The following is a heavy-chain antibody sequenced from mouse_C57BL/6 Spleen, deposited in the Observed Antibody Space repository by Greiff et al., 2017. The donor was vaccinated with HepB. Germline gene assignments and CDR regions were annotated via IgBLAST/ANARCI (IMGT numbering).Heavy chain of an antibody. CDR1: GFTFSSYA. CDR2: ISDGGSYT. Sequence: EVKVVESGGGLVKPGGSLKLSCAASGFTFSSYAMSWVRQTPEKRLEWVATISDGGSYTYYPDNVKGRFTISRDNAKNNLYLQMSHLKSEDTAMYYCARDSHYGSSYGYFDVWGTGTTVTVSS. D-gene: IGHD1-1*01. V-gene: IGHV5-4*01. CDR3: ARDSHYGSSYGYFDV. J-gene: IGHJ1*03.